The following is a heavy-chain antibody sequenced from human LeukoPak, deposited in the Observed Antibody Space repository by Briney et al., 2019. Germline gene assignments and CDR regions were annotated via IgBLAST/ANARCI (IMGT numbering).Heavy chain of an antibody. J-gene: IGHJ4*02. CDR1: GGSISTYY. D-gene: IGHD4-17*01. CDR3: ARVRDTTVTIDY. Sequence: SETLSLTCTVSGGSISTYYWSWIRQPPGKGLEWIGYIYYSGSTNYNPSLKSRVTISVDTSKNRFSLKQSSVTAADTAVYYCARVRDTTVTIDYWGQGTLVTVSS. V-gene: IGHV4-59*01. CDR2: IYYSGST.